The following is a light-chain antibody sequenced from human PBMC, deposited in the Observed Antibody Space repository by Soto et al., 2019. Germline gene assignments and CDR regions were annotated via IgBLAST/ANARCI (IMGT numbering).Light chain of an antibody. CDR2: HSH. J-gene: IGLJ3*02. CDR3: GAWDSSLTAGV. Sequence: QSVLTQPPSVSAAPGQKVTISCSGSSSNIGNDYVSWFQQSPGAAPKLLIYHSHKRHSGVPDRFSGSTSGTSATLDITGLQTGDEAVYYCGAWDSSLTAGVFGGGTKVTVL. CDR1: SSNIGNDY. V-gene: IGLV1-51*01.